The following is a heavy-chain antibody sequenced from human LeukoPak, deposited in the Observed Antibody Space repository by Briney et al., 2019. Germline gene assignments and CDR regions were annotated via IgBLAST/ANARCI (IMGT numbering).Heavy chain of an antibody. CDR1: GFTCSSYD. J-gene: IGHJ5*02. CDR3: ARERRGWFDP. CDR2: IGIAGDT. V-gene: IGHV3-13*01. Sequence: TGGSLRLSCAASGFTCSSYDMHWVRQATGKGLEWVSAIGIAGDTYYPGSVKGRFTISRENAKNSLCLQMNSLRAGDTAVYYCARERRGWFDPWGQGTLVTVSS.